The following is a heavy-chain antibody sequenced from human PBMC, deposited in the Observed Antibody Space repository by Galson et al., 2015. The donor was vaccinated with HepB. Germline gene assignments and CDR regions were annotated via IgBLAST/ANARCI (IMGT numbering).Heavy chain of an antibody. CDR3: AKAVALYFYYGLDV. J-gene: IGHJ6*02. Sequence: SLRLSCAGAGFNFNKYAMHWVRQAPDKGLEWLSLISYAGSITYYADSVKGRFTISRDSSRNTLHLQVNRLRAEDTAVYYCAKAVALYFYYGLDVWGQGTTVTVSS. CDR2: ISYAGSIT. CDR1: GFNFNKYA. V-gene: IGHV3-30*04.